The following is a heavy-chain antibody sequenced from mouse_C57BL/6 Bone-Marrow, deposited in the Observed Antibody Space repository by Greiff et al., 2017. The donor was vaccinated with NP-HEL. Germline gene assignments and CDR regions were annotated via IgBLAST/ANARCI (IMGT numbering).Heavy chain of an antibody. CDR2: IDPEDGDT. CDR3: TAYYRGSMDY. CDR1: GFNIKDYY. J-gene: IGHJ4*01. D-gene: IGHD2-14*01. Sequence: VHVKQSGAELVRPVASVKLSCTASGFNIKDYYMHWVKQRPEQGLEWIGRIDPEDGDTEYAPKFQGKATMTADTSSNTAYLQLSSLTSEDTAVYYCTAYYRGSMDYWGQGTSVTVSS. V-gene: IGHV14-1*01.